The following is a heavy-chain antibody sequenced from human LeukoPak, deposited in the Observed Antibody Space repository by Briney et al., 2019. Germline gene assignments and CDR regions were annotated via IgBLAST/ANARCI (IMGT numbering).Heavy chain of an antibody. D-gene: IGHD3-10*01. J-gene: IGHJ4*02. V-gene: IGHV4-34*01. CDR1: GGSFSGYY. CDR3: ARTYTRSMVRGVIRSSRSFDY. Sequence: SETLSLTCAVYGGSFSGYYWSWIRQPPGKGLEWIGEINHSGSTNYNPSPKSRVTISEDTSKHQFSLKLSSVTAADTAVYYCARTYTRSMVRGVIRSSRSFDYWGQGTLVTVSS. CDR2: INHSGST.